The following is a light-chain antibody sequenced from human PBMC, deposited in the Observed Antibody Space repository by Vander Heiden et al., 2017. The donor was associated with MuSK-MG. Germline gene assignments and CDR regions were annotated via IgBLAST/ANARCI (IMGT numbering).Light chain of an antibody. CDR1: LIVNSN. CDR3: QQENNCPIT. CDR2: RAS. V-gene: IGKV3D-15*01. J-gene: IGKJ4*01. Sequence: EIVMTQSPATLSVSPGERAALSCRASLIVNSNLAWYQQKPGQAPTLLIFRASIRATGIPARFSGSGSGTEFTLTISSLQSEDFAIYYCQQENNCPITFGRGTKVDIK.